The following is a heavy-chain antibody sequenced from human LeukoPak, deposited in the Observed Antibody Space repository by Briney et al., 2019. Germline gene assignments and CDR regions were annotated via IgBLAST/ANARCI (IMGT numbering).Heavy chain of an antibody. CDR3: ARGGVPAQYGSGSYFYYYYYYMDV. Sequence: GASVKVSCKASGYTFTSYGITWVRQAPGQGLEWMGIINPSGGSTSYAQKFQGRVTMTRDTSTSTVYMELSSLRSEDTAVYYCARGGVPAQYGSGSYFYYYYYYMDVWGKGTTVTVSS. J-gene: IGHJ6*03. CDR1: GYTFTSYG. D-gene: IGHD3-10*01. V-gene: IGHV1-46*01. CDR2: INPSGGST.